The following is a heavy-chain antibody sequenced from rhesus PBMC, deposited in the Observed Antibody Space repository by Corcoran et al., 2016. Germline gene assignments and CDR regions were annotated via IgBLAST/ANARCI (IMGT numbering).Heavy chain of an antibody. J-gene: IGHJ4*01. D-gene: IGHD3-16*01. Sequence: EVQLVESGGGLVQPGGSLRLSCAASGFTFGDYGIHWVRQAPGKGMGRGSTNITTGKTIYYADSVNGRIHFTRDKAQNSLSLQMNRLGAEDTAVYYCTRSLGTYYDYWGQGVLVTVSS. CDR1: GFTFGDYG. V-gene: IGHV3-7*01. CDR3: TRSLGTYYDY. CDR2: NITTGKTI.